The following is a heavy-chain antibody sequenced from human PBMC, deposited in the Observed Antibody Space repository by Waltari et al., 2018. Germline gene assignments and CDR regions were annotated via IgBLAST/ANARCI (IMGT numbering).Heavy chain of an antibody. CDR3: ARGGGGDWEWFDP. CDR2: IYYTGST. Sequence: VQLQESGPSLLQPSATLSLICTVSGGSISGFYWSWVRQPPGKGLDWIGYIYYTGSTNFNPSLKSRVTMSVDTSKNQFSLKLSSVTAADTAFYYCARGGGGDWEWFDPWGQGTLVTVSS. CDR1: GGSISGFY. D-gene: IGHD2-21*02. V-gene: IGHV4-59*01. J-gene: IGHJ5*02.